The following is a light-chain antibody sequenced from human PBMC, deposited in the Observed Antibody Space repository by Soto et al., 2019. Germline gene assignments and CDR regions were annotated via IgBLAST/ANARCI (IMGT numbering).Light chain of an antibody. CDR3: QQDNSYSGT. Sequence: DIQMTQSPSTLSASVGDRVTIPCRASQSISSWLAWYQQKPGKAPKLLIYEASSLASGVPSRFSGSGSGTEFTLTISSLQPDDFATYYCQQDNSYSGTFGQGTKVEIK. V-gene: IGKV1-5*01. J-gene: IGKJ1*01. CDR2: EAS. CDR1: QSISSW.